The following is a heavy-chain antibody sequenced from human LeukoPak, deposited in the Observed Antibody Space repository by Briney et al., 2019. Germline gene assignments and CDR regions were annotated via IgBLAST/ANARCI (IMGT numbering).Heavy chain of an antibody. CDR3: ARGGLEPVDY. J-gene: IGHJ4*02. D-gene: IGHD1-14*01. Sequence: GGSLRLSCAASGFTFSSYAMSWVRQAPGEGLEWVSAISGSGGSTYYADSVKGRFTISRDNVKNTLYLQMNGLRAEDTAVYYCARGGLEPVDYWGQGTLVTVSS. CDR1: GFTFSSYA. CDR2: ISGSGGST. V-gene: IGHV3-23*01.